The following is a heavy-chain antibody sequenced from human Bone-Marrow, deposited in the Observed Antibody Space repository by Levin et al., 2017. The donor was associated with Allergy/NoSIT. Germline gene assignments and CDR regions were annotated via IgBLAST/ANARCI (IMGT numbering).Heavy chain of an antibody. D-gene: IGHD3-9*01. Sequence: PGGSLRLSCATSGFTFTSYAMTWVRQTPGKGPEWVSSISGTGGSTYYTDSVEGRFTISRDNSKHMVFLQMTNLSPEDTALYYCAKADGDEYDTGNFVMERYFEDWGEGAQVTVT. CDR2: ISGTGGST. CDR1: GFTFTSYA. V-gene: IGHV3-23*01. CDR3: AKADGDEYDTGNFVMERYFED. J-gene: IGHJ4*02.